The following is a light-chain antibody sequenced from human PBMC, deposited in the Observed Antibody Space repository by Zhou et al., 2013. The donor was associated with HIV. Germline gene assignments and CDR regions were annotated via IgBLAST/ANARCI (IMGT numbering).Light chain of an antibody. V-gene: IGKV3D-11*03. CDR1: QSVSSN. Sequence: EIVLTQSPGTLSLSPGERAALSCRASQSVSSNQLAWYQQKPGQAPRLLIYDASNRATAIPARFSGSGSGTDFTLTISSLEPEDFAVYYCQQRNNWPLTFGGGTKVEIK. CDR2: DAS. CDR3: QQRNNWPLT. J-gene: IGKJ4*01.